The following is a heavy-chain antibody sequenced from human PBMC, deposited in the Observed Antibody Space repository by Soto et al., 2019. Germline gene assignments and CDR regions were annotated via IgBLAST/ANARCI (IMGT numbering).Heavy chain of an antibody. J-gene: IGHJ4*02. CDR3: ASLRYFDWLHHAGDVDY. CDR2: ISSSSSTI. V-gene: IGHV3-48*02. CDR1: GFTFSSYS. D-gene: IGHD3-9*01. Sequence: GGSLRLSCAASGFTFSSYSMNWVRQAPGKGLEWVSYISSSSSTIYYADSVKGRFTISRDNAKNSLYLQMNSLRDEDTAVYYCASLRYFDWLHHAGDVDYWGQGTLVTVSS.